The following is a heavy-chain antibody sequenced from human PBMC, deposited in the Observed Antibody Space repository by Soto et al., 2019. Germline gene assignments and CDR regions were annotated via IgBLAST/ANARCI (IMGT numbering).Heavy chain of an antibody. CDR1: GGSISSGSNH. CDR2: NYYSENT. D-gene: IGHD4-17*01. CDR3: ATHPPYGPLDH. Sequence: SETLSLTCTVSGGSISSGSNHWGWIRQPPGKGLEWIGNNYYSENTYYNPSLKSRVTISVDTSKNQFSLRLTSVTAADTAVYYCATHPPYGPLDHWGQGTLVTVSS. J-gene: IGHJ4*02. V-gene: IGHV4-39*01.